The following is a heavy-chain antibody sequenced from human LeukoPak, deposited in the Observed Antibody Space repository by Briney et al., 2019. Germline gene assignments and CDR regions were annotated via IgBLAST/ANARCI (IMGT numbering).Heavy chain of an antibody. CDR1: GGSISSGTYD. V-gene: IGHV4-61*02. D-gene: IGHD7-27*01. CDR3: AMGGGLGIVDY. Sequence: SETLSLTCTVSGGSISSGTYDWRWIRQPAGRGLEWIGRISTSGSTDYNRSVKSRVTISLEMSRNQCSLKLSSVTTADTAVYYCAMGGGLGIVDYWGQGTLVTVSS. CDR2: ISTSGST. J-gene: IGHJ4*02.